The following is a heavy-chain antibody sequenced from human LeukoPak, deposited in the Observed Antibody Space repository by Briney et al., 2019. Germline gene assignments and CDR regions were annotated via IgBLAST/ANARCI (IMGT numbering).Heavy chain of an antibody. Sequence: VGSLRLSCAASGFTFRSYAMHWVRQAPGKGLEYVSAISSIGGSTYYAKSVKGRFTISRDNSKNTLYRQMGSLRAEDMAVYYCARAYYYDSSGYSYDYWGQGTLVTVSS. CDR3: ARAYYYDSSGYSYDY. V-gene: IGHV3-64*01. CDR2: ISSIGGST. D-gene: IGHD3-22*01. J-gene: IGHJ4*02. CDR1: GFTFRSYA.